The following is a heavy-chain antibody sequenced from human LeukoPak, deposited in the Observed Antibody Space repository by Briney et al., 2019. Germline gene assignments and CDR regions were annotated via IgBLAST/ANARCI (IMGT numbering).Heavy chain of an antibody. Sequence: SETLSLTCAVYGGSFSGYYWSWIRQPPGNGLEWIGEINHSGSTNYNPSLKSRVTISVDTSKNQFSLKLSSVTAADTAVYYCARGHPDYVWGSYRFDYWGQGTLVTVSS. CDR3: ARGHPDYVWGSYRFDY. V-gene: IGHV4-34*01. CDR2: INHSGST. CDR1: GGSFSGYY. J-gene: IGHJ4*02. D-gene: IGHD3-16*02.